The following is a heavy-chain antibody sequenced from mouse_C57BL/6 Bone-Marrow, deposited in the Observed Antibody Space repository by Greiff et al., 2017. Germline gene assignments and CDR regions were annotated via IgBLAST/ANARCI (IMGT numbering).Heavy chain of an antibody. Sequence: VHLQQSGPELVRPEASVKISCKAPGYTFTRHLMQLVRQRPGTVLSWIAEIFPGSGRTYYTEKFKGKGPLTVDTSSSRAYRQLSSLTSEDSAVYFCARSGYCDVWGTGTTVTVAS. CDR1: GYTFTRHL. J-gene: IGHJ1*03. CDR3: ARSGYCDV. V-gene: IGHV1-56*01. CDR2: IFPGSGRT.